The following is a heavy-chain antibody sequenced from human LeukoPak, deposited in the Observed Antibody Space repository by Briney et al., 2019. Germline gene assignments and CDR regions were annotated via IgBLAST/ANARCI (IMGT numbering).Heavy chain of an antibody. CDR1: GYTFTSYG. V-gene: IGHV1-69*13. D-gene: IGHD5-18*01. J-gene: IGHJ4*02. Sequence: SVKVSCKASGYTFTSYGISWVRQAPGQGLEWMGGIIPIFGTANYAQKFQGRVTITADESTSTAYMELSSLRSEDTAVYYCARGGYSYGYGFFDYWGQGTLVTVSS. CDR3: ARGGYSYGYGFFDY. CDR2: IIPIFGTA.